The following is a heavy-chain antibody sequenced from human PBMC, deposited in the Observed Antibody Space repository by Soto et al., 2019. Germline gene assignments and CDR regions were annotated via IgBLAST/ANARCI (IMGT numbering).Heavy chain of an antibody. D-gene: IGHD4-17*01. J-gene: IGHJ4*02. V-gene: IGHV3-74*01. Sequence: EVQLVESGGGSIQPGGSLRLSCAVSGFTFSGYWMHWVRQAPGKGLVWVSRINSDGNTTSYADSVKGRFTISRDNAKNTLYLQMDSLRAEDTAVYYCASAKIGDYFQVYWGQGTLVTVSS. CDR3: ASAKIGDYFQVY. CDR2: INSDGNTT. CDR1: GFTFSGYW.